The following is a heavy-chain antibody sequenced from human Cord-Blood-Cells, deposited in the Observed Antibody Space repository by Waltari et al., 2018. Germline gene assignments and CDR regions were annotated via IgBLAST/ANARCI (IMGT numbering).Heavy chain of an antibody. CDR3: ASLNYDILTGYYFDY. CDR2: INHSGSI. V-gene: IGHV4-34*01. J-gene: IGHJ4*02. D-gene: IGHD3-9*01. CDR1: GGSFSGYY. Sequence: QVQLQQWGAGLLKPSETLSLTCAVYGGSFSGYYWSWIRQPPGKGLEWIGEINHSGSIDYNPSLKSRVTISVDTSKNQFSLKLSSVTAADTAVYYCASLNYDILTGYYFDYWGQGTLVTVSS.